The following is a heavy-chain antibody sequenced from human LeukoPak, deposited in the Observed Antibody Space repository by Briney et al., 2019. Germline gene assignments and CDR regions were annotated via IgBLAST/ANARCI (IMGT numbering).Heavy chain of an antibody. CDR1: GGSNSSGDYY. D-gene: IGHD2-2*01. CDR3: ASTNCSSAGCYGANWFDP. J-gene: IGHJ5*02. Sequence: SQTLSLTCTVSGGSNSSGDYYWSWIRQPPGKGLEWIGYIYYSGNTFHYNPSLKSRVNISVDTSKNQFSLRLSSVTAVDTAVYYCASTNCSSAGCYGANWFDPWGQGTLVTVSS. V-gene: IGHV4-30-4*08. CDR2: IYYSGNT.